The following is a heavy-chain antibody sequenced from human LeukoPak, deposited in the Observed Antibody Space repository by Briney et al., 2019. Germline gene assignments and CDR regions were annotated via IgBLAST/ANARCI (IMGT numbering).Heavy chain of an antibody. CDR2: ISSSSYI. J-gene: IGHJ3*02. CDR3: ARDSPYGVVVMGDAFDI. Sequence: GGSLRLSCAASGFTFSSYSMNWVRQAPGKGLEWASSISSSSYIYYADSVKGRFTISRDNAKNSLYLQMNSLRAEDTAVYYCARDSPYGVVVMGDAFDIWGQGTMVTVSS. CDR1: GFTFSSYS. D-gene: IGHD3-22*01. V-gene: IGHV3-21*01.